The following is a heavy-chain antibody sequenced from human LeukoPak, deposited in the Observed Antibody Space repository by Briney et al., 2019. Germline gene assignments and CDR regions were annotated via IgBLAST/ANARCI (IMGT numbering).Heavy chain of an antibody. D-gene: IGHD5-24*01. Sequence: QPGGSLRLSCAASGFTFDDYAMHWVRQAPGKGLEWVSVISGDGGSTDYADSVKGRFTISRDNSKNSLYLQMNSLRTEDTALYYCAKGGRSRWNQVDYWGQGTLVTVSS. CDR2: ISGDGGST. CDR3: AKGGRSRWNQVDY. V-gene: IGHV3-43*02. J-gene: IGHJ4*02. CDR1: GFTFDDYA.